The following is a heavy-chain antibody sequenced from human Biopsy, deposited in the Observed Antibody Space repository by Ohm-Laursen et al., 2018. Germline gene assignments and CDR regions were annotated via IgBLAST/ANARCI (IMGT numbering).Heavy chain of an antibody. CDR1: GFTVSRNY. D-gene: IGHD3-22*01. CDR3: ARSTYYYESSGTRRGLDI. J-gene: IGHJ3*02. Sequence: GTLSLTCTASGFTVSRNYMTWVRQAPGKGLEWVSVIDSGGYTHYTDSVKGRFTISRDNSKNTLHLQMNNLSAEDTAVYYCARSTYYYESSGTRRGLDIWGQGTMVTVSS. V-gene: IGHV3-53*01. CDR2: IDSGGYT.